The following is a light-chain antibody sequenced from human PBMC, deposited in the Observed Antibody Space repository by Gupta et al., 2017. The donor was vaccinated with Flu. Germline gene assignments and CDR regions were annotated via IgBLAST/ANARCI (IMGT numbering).Light chain of an antibody. V-gene: IGLV2-11*01. CDR1: DTDVAGYHV. Sequence: QSALTQLRSVSVSRGQSVHISCTGIDTDVAGYHVVSWYQHRPGKVPSVLIYDITKRPSGVPNRFSGSKSGNSASLTISGLHPDDEGDDYCSSYAGSYTFGVFGGGTKLTVL. J-gene: IGLJ2*01. CDR3: SSYAGSYTFGV. CDR2: DIT.